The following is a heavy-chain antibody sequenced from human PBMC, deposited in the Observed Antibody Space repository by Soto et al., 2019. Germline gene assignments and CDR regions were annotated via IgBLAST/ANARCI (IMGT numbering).Heavy chain of an antibody. J-gene: IGHJ6*02. Sequence: ASVKVSCKASGYDFTAYDINWVRQASGQELEWLGWMNPINGATASARRFQGRVSMTRNTATGTAYLELTSLRSDDSAVYYCGRGPSPRAPAGGTPYYYAMDVWGQGTTVTVS. CDR3: GRGPSPRAPAGGTPYYYAMDV. CDR1: GYDFTAYD. CDR2: MNPINGAT. V-gene: IGHV1-8*02. D-gene: IGHD6-13*01.